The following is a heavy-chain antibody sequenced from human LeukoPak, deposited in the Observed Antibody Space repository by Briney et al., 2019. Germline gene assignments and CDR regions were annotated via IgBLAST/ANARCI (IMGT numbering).Heavy chain of an antibody. CDR3: ASGHYFDY. V-gene: IGHV3-30*03. CDR1: GFTFSSYG. CDR2: ISYDGSNK. Sequence: SGGSLRLSCAASGFTFSSYGMHWVRQAPGKGLEWVAVISYDGSNKYYADSVKGRFTISRDNSKNTLYLQMNSLRAEDTAVYYCASGHYFDYWGQGTLVTVSS. J-gene: IGHJ4*02.